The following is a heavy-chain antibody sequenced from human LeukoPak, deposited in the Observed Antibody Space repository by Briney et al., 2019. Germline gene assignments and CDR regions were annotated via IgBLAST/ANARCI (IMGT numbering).Heavy chain of an antibody. CDR3: ARDRPMVAAAGLPNDY. CDR2: INPSGGST. D-gene: IGHD6-13*01. CDR1: GYTFTSYY. J-gene: IGHJ4*02. V-gene: IGHV1-46*01. Sequence: VASVKVSCRASGYTFTSYYMHWVRQAPGQGLEWMGIINPSGGSTSYAQKFQGRVTMTRDTSTSTVYMELSSLRSEDTAVYYCARDRPMVAAAGLPNDYWGQGTLVTVSS.